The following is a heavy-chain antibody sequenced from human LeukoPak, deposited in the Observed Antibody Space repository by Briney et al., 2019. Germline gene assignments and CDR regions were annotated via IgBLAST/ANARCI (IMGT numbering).Heavy chain of an antibody. Sequence: PGGSLRLSCAASGFTFSTYAMSWVRQAPGKGLEWVSVISGSGGSIYYADSVKGRCTISRDNSKNTLYLQMNSLRADDTAVYYCAKDRPVWAMVRGVTPLDYWGQGTLVTVSS. CDR1: GFTFSTYA. V-gene: IGHV3-23*01. J-gene: IGHJ4*02. CDR3: AKDRPVWAMVRGVTPLDY. D-gene: IGHD3-10*01. CDR2: ISGSGGSI.